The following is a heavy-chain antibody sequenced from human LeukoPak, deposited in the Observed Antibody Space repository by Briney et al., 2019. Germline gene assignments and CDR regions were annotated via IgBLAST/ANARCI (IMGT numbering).Heavy chain of an antibody. D-gene: IGHD7-27*01. CDR1: GGSISSGNYY. CDR3: ARDRAGDSFDI. V-gene: IGHV4-61*02. CDR2: IHTSGNT. Sequence: NPSETLSLTCTVSGGSISSGNYYWTWIRQPAGKELEWIGRIHTSGNTNYNPSLESQVTISIDTSKNRFSLSLNSVTPADTAIYYCARDRAGDSFDIWGQGTMVTVSS. J-gene: IGHJ3*02.